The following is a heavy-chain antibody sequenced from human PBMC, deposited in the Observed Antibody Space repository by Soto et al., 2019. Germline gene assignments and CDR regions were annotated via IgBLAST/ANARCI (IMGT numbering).Heavy chain of an antibody. Sequence: GESLKICCKGSGYKFTNYWSIWVRQMPRKGLGWMGKIDPTESHTKYSPSFQGHVTISVDKSITTAYLQWNSLKASDTAIYYCARCAVRDYVLDVWGQGTTVTVSS. CDR1: GYKFTNYW. CDR2: IDPTESHT. V-gene: IGHV5-10-1*01. CDR3: ARCAVRDYVLDV. D-gene: IGHD6-19*01. J-gene: IGHJ6*02.